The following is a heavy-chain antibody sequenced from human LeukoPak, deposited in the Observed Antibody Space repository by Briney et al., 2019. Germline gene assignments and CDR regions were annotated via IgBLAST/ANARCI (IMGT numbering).Heavy chain of an antibody. J-gene: IGHJ4*02. Sequence: SVKVSCKASGGTFSSYTISWVRQAPGQGLEWMGRIIPILSIANYAQKFQGRVTITADKSTSTAYMELSSLRSEDAAVYYCARVGATWSAPDYWGQGTLVTVSS. D-gene: IGHD1-26*01. V-gene: IGHV1-69*02. CDR1: GGTFSSYT. CDR3: ARVGATWSAPDY. CDR2: IIPILSIA.